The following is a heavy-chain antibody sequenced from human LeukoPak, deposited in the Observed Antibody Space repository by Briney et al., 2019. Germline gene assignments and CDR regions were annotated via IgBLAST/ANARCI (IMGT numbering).Heavy chain of an antibody. J-gene: IGHJ4*02. V-gene: IGHV1-69*06. CDR2: IIPIFGTA. CDR3: ATPSNHSSWYDY. CDR1: GYTFTGYY. D-gene: IGHD6-13*01. Sequence: EASVKVSCKASGYTFTGYYMHWVRQAPGQGLEWMGGIIPIFGTANYAQKFQGRVTITADKSTSTAYMELSSLRSEDTAVYYCATPSNHSSWYDYWGQGTLVTVSS.